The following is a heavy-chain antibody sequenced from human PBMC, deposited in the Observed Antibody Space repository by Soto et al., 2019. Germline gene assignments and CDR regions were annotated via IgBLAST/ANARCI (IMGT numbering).Heavy chain of an antibody. CDR1: GFTFSSYG. D-gene: IGHD3-22*01. CDR3: AKGQYYYDSSGYYFDY. Sequence: SLRLSCAASGFTFSSYGMHWVRQAPGKGLEWVAVISYDGSNKYYADSVKGRFTISRDNSKNTLYLQMNSLRAEDTAVYYCAKGQYYYDSSGYYFDYWGQGTLVTVSS. CDR2: ISYDGSNK. J-gene: IGHJ4*02. V-gene: IGHV3-30*18.